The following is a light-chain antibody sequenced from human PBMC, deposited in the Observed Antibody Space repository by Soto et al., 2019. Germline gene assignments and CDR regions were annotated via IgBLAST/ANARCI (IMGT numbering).Light chain of an antibody. CDR3: QQYYSTPQP. J-gene: IGKJ1*01. CDR1: QSVLYSSNNKNY. V-gene: IGKV4-1*01. Sequence: DIVMTQSPDSLAVSLGERATINCKSSQSVLYSSNNKNYLAWYQQKPGQPPKLLIYWASTRESGVPDRFSGSESVTDFTLTISSLQAEDGAVYYCQQYYSTPQPFGQGTKVEIK. CDR2: WAS.